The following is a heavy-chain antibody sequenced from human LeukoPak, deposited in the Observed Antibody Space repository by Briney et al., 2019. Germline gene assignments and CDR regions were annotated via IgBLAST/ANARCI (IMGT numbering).Heavy chain of an antibody. CDR3: ARGGGRLTADAFDI. CDR2: MNPNSGNT. CDR1: GYTFTSYD. J-gene: IGHJ3*02. D-gene: IGHD2-15*01. Sequence: ASVKVSCKASGYTFTSYDINWVRQATGQGLEWMGWMNPNSGNTGYAQKFQGRVTITRNTSISTAYMELSSLRSEDTAVYYCARGGGRLTADAFDIWGQGTMVTVSS. V-gene: IGHV1-8*03.